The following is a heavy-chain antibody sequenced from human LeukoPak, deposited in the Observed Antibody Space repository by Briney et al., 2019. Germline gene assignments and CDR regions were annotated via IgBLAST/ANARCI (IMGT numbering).Heavy chain of an antibody. CDR1: GFTFSSYA. CDR3: ARDHYYYGMDV. J-gene: IGHJ6*02. V-gene: IGHV3-64*01. CDR2: ISSNGGST. Sequence: GWSLRLTCAASGFTFSSYAMHWVRQAPGKGLEYVSAISSNGGSTYYANSVKGRFTISRDNSKNTLYLQMGSLRAEDMAVYYCARDHYYYGMDVWGQGTTVTVSS.